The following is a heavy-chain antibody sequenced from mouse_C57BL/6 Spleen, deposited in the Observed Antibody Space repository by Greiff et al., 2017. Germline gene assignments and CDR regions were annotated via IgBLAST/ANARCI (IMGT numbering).Heavy chain of an antibody. Sequence: QVQLQQPGAELVRPGSSVKLSCKASGYTFTSYWMDWVKQRPGQGLEWIGNIYPSDSETHYNQKFKDKATLTVDKSSSTAYMQLSSLTSEDSVVYYCARSAWFAYWGQGTLVTVSA. CDR3: ARSAWFAY. V-gene: IGHV1-61*01. J-gene: IGHJ3*01. CDR2: IYPSDSET. CDR1: GYTFTSYW.